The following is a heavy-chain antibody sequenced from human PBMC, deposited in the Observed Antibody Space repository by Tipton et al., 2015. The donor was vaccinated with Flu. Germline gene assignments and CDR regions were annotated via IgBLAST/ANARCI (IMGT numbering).Heavy chain of an antibody. D-gene: IGHD3-10*01. V-gene: IGHV4-39*07. Sequence: TLSLTCTVSGGSISSSSYYWGWIRQPPGKGLEWIGSIYHSGTAYYNPSLKSRVTISVDTSKNQFSLKLSSVTAADTAVYYCARDRGYYFDYWGQGTLVTVSS. CDR2: IYHSGTA. CDR1: GGSISSSSYY. CDR3: ARDRGYYFDY. J-gene: IGHJ4*02.